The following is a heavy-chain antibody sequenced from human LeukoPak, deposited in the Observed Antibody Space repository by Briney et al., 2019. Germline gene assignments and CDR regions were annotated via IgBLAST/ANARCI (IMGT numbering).Heavy chain of an antibody. CDR1: GGSISSSNW. CDR2: IYHSGST. CDR3: ARAGYGDYEETFDI. J-gene: IGHJ3*02. Sequence: SGTLSLTCAVSGGSISSSNWWSWVRQPPGKGLEWIGEIYHSGSTNYNPSLKSRVTISVDKSKNQFSLKLSSVAAADTAVYYCARAGYGDYEETFDIWGQGTMVTVSS. D-gene: IGHD4-17*01. V-gene: IGHV4-4*02.